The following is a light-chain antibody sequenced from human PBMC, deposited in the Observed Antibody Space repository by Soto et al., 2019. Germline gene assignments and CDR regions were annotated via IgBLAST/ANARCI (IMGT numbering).Light chain of an antibody. CDR3: QQHNGRSGT. V-gene: IGKV3-15*01. CDR1: QSVSSN. J-gene: IGKJ1*01. CDR2: GAS. Sequence: EIVLTQSPGTLSLSPGERATLSCRASQSVSSNYLAWSQQKPGQAPRLLIYGASHRATAIPPSFSGSGAATEFSLTIISLLSEDVAVDYCQQHNGRSGTFGQGTKVDNK.